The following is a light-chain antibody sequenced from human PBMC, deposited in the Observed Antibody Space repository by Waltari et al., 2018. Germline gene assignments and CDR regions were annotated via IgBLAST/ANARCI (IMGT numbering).Light chain of an antibody. Sequence: DIQMNQYPSTLSADGRERITITCRDSQSVSNWLAWYHQKPGKAPNPLSYKASSLESGVPSRFSGSGSGTEFTLTISSLQPDDFATYYCQQYNDDPRTFGQGTEVEFK. CDR3: QQYNDDPRT. J-gene: IGKJ1*01. CDR1: QSVSNW. CDR2: KAS. V-gene: IGKV1-5*03.